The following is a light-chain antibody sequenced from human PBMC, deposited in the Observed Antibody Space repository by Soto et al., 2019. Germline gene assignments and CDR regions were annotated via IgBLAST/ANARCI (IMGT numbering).Light chain of an antibody. CDR3: QTWDTGTWV. J-gene: IGLJ3*02. CDR2: LNSDGSH. CDR1: SGHSRYA. V-gene: IGLV4-69*01. Sequence: QAVVTQSPSASASLGASVKLTCTLSSGHSRYAIAWHQQHPGKGPRYLMKLNSDGSHTKGDGIPDRFSGSSSGSERHLTISSLQSEDEADYYCQTWDTGTWVFGGGTKVTVL.